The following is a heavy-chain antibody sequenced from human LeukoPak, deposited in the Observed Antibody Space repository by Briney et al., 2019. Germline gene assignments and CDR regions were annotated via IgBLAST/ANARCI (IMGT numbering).Heavy chain of an antibody. Sequence: PSETLSLTCTVSGGSISSYYWSWIRQPPGKGLEWIGYIYYSGSTNYNPSLKSRVTISVDTSKNQFSLKLSSVTAADTAVYYCARVEVDAFDIWGQGTMVTVSS. CDR2: IYYSGST. V-gene: IGHV4-59*01. D-gene: IGHD2-15*01. CDR1: GGSISSYY. CDR3: ARVEVDAFDI. J-gene: IGHJ3*02.